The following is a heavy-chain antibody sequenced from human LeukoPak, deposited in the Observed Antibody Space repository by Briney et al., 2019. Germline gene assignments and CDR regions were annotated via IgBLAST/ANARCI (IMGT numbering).Heavy chain of an antibody. D-gene: IGHD3-10*01. V-gene: IGHV1-2*02. CDR3: ARAGPYYYGSGSYSAFDI. J-gene: IGHJ3*02. CDR2: INPNSGGT. Sequence: ASVKVSCKASGYTFTGYYMHWVRQAPGQGLEWMGWINPNSGGTNYAQKFQGRVTMTRDTSISTAYMELSRLRSDDTAVYYCARAGPYYYGSGSYSAFDIWGQGTMVTVSS. CDR1: GYTFTGYY.